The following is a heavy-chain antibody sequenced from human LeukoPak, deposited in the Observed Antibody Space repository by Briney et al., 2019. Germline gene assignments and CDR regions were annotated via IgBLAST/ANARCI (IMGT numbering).Heavy chain of an antibody. CDR1: GYSFTSYW. J-gene: IGHJ4*02. D-gene: IGHD3-10*01. CDR3: ARTTMVWGVIMGDFDY. Sequence: GESLKISCKGSGYSFTSYWIGWVRQMPGKGLEWMGIIYPGDSDTRYSPSFQGQVTISADKSISTAHLQWSSLKASDTAMYYCARTTMVWGVIMGDFDYWGQGTLVTVSS. V-gene: IGHV5-51*01. CDR2: IYPGDSDT.